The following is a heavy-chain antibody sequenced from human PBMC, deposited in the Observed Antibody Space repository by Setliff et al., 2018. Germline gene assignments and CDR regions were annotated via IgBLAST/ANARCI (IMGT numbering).Heavy chain of an antibody. J-gene: IGHJ6*03. CDR3: ARVSGFLYMDV. CDR2: INHSGST. V-gene: IGHV4-34*01. CDR1: GGSFSGYY. Sequence: PSETLSLTCAVYGGSFSGYYWSWIRQPPGKGLEWIGEINHSGSTNYNPSLKSRVTISVDTSKNQFSLKLSSVTAADTAVYYCARVSGFLYMDVWGKGTTVTVSS. D-gene: IGHD3-3*01.